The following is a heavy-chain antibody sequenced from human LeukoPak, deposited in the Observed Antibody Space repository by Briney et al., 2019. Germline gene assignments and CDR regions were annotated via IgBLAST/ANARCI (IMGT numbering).Heavy chain of an antibody. CDR1: GFTFSSYS. V-gene: IGHV3-21*06. CDR2: ISSRSSYI. J-gene: IGHJ1*01. CDR3: ARGASVAAAGASP. D-gene: IGHD6-13*01. Sequence: KAGGSLRLSCAASGFTFSSYSMNWVRQAPGKGLEWVSSISSRSSYIYYADSVKGRFTISRGNAKNTLYLQMNSLRAEDTAVYYCARGASVAAAGASPWGRGTLVTVSS.